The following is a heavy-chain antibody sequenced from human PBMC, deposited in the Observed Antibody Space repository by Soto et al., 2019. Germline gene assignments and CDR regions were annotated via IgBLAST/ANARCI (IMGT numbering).Heavy chain of an antibody. CDR2: IYWDDSK. Sequence: QITLKESGPTLVKPTQTLTLTCTFSGFSLTTDRVGVGWIRQPPGEALEWLAVIYWDDSKTYRPSLESRLTITKDIPKNQVALTMTNMDSLDTATYYCAHAYGGRSLYWGQGTLVTVSS. J-gene: IGHJ4*02. CDR1: GFSLTTDRVG. D-gene: IGHD1-26*01. CDR3: AHAYGGRSLY. V-gene: IGHV2-5*02.